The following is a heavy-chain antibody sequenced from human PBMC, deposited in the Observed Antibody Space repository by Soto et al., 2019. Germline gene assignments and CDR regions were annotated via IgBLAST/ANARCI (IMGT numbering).Heavy chain of an antibody. CDR2: ISYDGSNK. D-gene: IGHD5-18*01. J-gene: IGHJ6*02. CDR1: GFTFSSYA. CDR3: ARDILRLYSYGTSYGMDV. Sequence: QVQLVESGGGVVQPGRSLRLSCAASGFTFSSYAMHWVRQAPGKGLAWVAVISYDGSNKYYADSVKGRFTISRDNYKNTLYLQMSSLRAEDTAVYYCARDILRLYSYGTSYGMDVWGQGTTVTVSS. V-gene: IGHV3-30-3*01.